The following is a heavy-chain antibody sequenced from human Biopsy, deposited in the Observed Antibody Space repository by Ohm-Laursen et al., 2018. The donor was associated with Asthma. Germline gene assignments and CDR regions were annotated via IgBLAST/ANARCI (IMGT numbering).Heavy chain of an antibody. Sequence: GTLSLTCSLSSGSGGYMRSGNYYWGWIRQPPGKGLEWVGSIYYSGTTSYNPSLESRVTVSADTPKNQFSLKLTSVTAADTAVYYCVRGSSSWHHGPFHYYYGLDVWGQGTTATVSS. D-gene: IGHD6-13*01. CDR3: VRGSSSWHHGPFHYYYGLDV. V-gene: IGHV4-39*01. J-gene: IGHJ6*02. CDR1: SGSGGYMRSGNYY. CDR2: IYYSGTT.